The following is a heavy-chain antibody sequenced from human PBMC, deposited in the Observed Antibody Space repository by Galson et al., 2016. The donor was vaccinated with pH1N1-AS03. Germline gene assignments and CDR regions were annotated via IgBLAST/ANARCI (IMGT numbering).Heavy chain of an antibody. J-gene: IGHJ4*02. CDR2: INGDGTIA. V-gene: IGHV3-74*01. D-gene: IGHD3-10*01. CDR3: AIADYGSGRILDY. Sequence: SLRLSCAVSQFFVGGFWMHWVRRVPGKGLVWVSRINGDGTIANYAGSVEGRFTVSRDNAGNTLFLQMDRLTGDGTGVYYCAIADYGSGRILDYWGQGTLVTVSS. CDR1: QFFVGGFW.